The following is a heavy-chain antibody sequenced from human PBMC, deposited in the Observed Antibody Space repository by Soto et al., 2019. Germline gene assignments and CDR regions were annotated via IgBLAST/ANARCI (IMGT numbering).Heavy chain of an antibody. CDR3: ARLSRQQLIDY. CDR1: GGSISSYY. D-gene: IGHD6-13*01. Sequence: SETLSLTCTVSGGSISSYYWSWIRQPPGKGLEWIGYIYYSGSTNYNPSLKSRVTISVDTSKNQFSLKLSSVTAADTAVYYCARLSRQQLIDYWGQGTLVTVSS. CDR2: IYYSGST. V-gene: IGHV4-59*01. J-gene: IGHJ4*02.